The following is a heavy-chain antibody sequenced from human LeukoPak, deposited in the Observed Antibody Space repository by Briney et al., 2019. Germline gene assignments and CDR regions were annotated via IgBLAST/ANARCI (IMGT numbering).Heavy chain of an antibody. J-gene: IGHJ4*02. V-gene: IGHV4-59*01. CDR3: VGTTKWLAFDY. CDR1: GGSISSDY. D-gene: IGHD5-24*01. Sequence: SETLSLTCTVSGGSISSDYWSWIRQPPGKGLEWIGNIYYSGSTNYNPPLNSRVTISLDTSKNQLSLNLNSVTAADTAAYYCVGTTKWLAFDYWGQGVLVTVSS. CDR2: IYYSGST.